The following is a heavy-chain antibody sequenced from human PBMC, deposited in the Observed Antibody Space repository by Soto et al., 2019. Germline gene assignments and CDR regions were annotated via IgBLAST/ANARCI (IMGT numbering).Heavy chain of an antibody. CDR2: ISGSGGST. D-gene: IGHD3-22*01. J-gene: IGHJ6*02. Sequence: GGSLRLSCAASGFTFSSYAMSWVRQAPGKGLEWVSAISGSGGSTYYADSVKGRFTISRDNSKNTLYLQMNSLRAEDTAVYYCAKVVIVVVKNYYGMDVWGQGTTVTV. CDR1: GFTFSSYA. V-gene: IGHV3-23*01. CDR3: AKVVIVVVKNYYGMDV.